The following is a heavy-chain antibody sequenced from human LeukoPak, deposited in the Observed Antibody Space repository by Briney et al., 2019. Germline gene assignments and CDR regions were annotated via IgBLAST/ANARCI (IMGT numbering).Heavy chain of an antibody. J-gene: IGHJ6*02. D-gene: IGHD3-10*01. Sequence: SETLSLTCTVSGDSISSYYWSWIRQPPGKGLEWIGYIYYSGSTNYNPSLKSRVTISVDTSKNQFSLKLSSVTAADTAVYYCARIRQEARITMVRGGKRAYGMDVWGQGTTVTVSS. CDR3: ARIRQEARITMVRGGKRAYGMDV. CDR2: IYYSGST. CDR1: GDSISSYY. V-gene: IGHV4-59*01.